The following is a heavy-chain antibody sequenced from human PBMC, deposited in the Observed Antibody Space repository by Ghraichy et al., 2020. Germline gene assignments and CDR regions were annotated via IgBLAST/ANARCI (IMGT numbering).Heavy chain of an antibody. D-gene: IGHD2-2*01. CDR1: GFTFDDYA. CDR3: ARDCSSTSCPYYYYYYGMDV. Sequence: GGSLRLSCAASGFTFDDYAMHWVRQAPGKGLEWVSGISWNSGSIGYADSVKGRFTISRDNAKNSLYLQMNSLRDEDTAVYYCARDCSSTSCPYYYYYYGMDVWGQGTTVTVSS. CDR2: ISWNSGSI. V-gene: IGHV3-9*01. J-gene: IGHJ6*02.